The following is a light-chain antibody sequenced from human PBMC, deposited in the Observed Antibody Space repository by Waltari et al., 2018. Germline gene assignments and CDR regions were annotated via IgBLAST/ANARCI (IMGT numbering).Light chain of an antibody. CDR2: DTS. V-gene: IGLV7-46*01. Sequence: QAVVTQEPSLTVSPGETVTLTCASSSGPVIAVRFPYWLQQRPGQAPRTPIYDTSIKNMWTPARFSGSLIGGRAVLTLSGAQPEDEADYYCLLSFRSGWVFGGGTRLIV. CDR3: LLSFRSGWV. CDR1: SGPVIAVRF. J-gene: IGLJ3*02.